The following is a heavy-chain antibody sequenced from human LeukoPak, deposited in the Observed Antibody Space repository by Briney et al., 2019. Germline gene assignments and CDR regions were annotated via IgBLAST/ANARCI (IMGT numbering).Heavy chain of an antibody. D-gene: IGHD4-11*01. V-gene: IGHV1-8*03. CDR2: MNPNSGNT. CDR1: GYTFTSYD. J-gene: IGHJ6*03. Sequence: ASVKVSCKASGYTFTSYDINWVRQATGQGLEWMGWMNPNSGNTGYAQKFQGRVTITRNTSISTAYMELSSLRSEDTAVYYCARGRRSPRGLHRVYYMDVWGKGTTVTVSS. CDR3: ARGRRSPRGLHRVYYMDV.